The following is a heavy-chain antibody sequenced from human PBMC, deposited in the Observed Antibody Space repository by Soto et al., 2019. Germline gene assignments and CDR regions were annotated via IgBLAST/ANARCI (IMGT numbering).Heavy chain of an antibody. CDR3: AKGFFGFDY. CDR1: GVTFTSYA. Sequence: EVQLLESGGGLVQPGGSLRLSCAASGVTFTSYAMTWVRQVPGEGLQWVSSISKSGDSTYYADSVKGRFTTSRDNSKNTLYLQMNSLRAEDTAIYYCAKGFFGFDYWGQGTLVTVSS. J-gene: IGHJ4*02. CDR2: ISKSGDST. V-gene: IGHV3-23*01. D-gene: IGHD3-3*01.